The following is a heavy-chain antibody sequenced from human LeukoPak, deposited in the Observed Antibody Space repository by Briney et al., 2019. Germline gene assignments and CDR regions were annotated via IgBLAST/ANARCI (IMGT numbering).Heavy chain of an antibody. CDR2: INSDGINT. V-gene: IGHV3-74*01. CDR3: ARARYNWNDGPFDY. J-gene: IGHJ4*02. CDR1: GFTFSNYW. Sequence: PGGSLRLSCAASGFTFSNYWMHWVRQAPGKGLVWVSRINSDGINTSYADSVKGRFTISRDNAKNTLNLQMNSLRAEDTAVYYCARARYNWNDGPFDYWGQGTLVTVSS. D-gene: IGHD1-1*01.